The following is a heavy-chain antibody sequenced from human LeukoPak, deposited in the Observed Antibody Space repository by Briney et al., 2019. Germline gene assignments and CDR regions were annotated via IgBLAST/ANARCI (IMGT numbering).Heavy chain of an antibody. J-gene: IGHJ4*02. D-gene: IGHD3-10*01. CDR2: LFTGGGRT. CDR1: GFTFNNYL. CDR3: AKECAYSPGHKFDL. Sequence: PGGSLRLSCAASGFTFNNYLMSWVRQAPGKGLEWVSVLFTGGGRTLYADSVKGRFTISGDTSRTTLYLQMNGLRAEDTAVYYCAKECAYSPGHKFDLWGQGTLVTVSS. V-gene: IGHV3-23*01.